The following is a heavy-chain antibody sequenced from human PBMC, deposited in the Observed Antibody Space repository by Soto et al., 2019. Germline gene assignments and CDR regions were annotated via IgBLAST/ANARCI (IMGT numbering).Heavy chain of an antibody. V-gene: IGHV5-51*01. CDR1: GYSFTSYW. J-gene: IGHJ3*02. CDR2: IYPGDSDT. CDR3: ARVRIVGATDDAFDI. D-gene: IGHD1-26*01. Sequence: LKISCKGSGYSFTSYWIGRVRQMPGKGLEWMGIIYPGDSDTRYSPSFQGQVTISADKSISTAYLQWSSLKASDTAMYYCARVRIVGATDDAFDIWGQGTMVTVSS.